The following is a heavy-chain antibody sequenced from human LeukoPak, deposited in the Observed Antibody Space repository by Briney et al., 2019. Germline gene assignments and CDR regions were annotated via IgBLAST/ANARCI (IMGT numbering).Heavy chain of an antibody. V-gene: IGHV1-2*07. CDR2: INTNSGGT. CDR1: GYTFTGNY. CDR3: ARDTYYYDSSGPRGYYFDY. J-gene: IGHJ4*02. Sequence: ASVKVSCKASGYTFTGNYMHWVRQAPGQGLEWIGWINTNSGGTNNAHKFQGKVTINRDTSTSTVYMDLSSLRSQETAVYYCARDTYYYDSSGPRGYYFDYWGQGTLVTVSS. D-gene: IGHD3-22*01.